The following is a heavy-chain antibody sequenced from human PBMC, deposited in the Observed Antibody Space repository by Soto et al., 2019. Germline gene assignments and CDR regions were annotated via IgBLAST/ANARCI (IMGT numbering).Heavy chain of an antibody. J-gene: IGHJ4*02. CDR1: GFTFSSDW. Sequence: QPGGSLRLSCAASGFTFSSDWMHWVRQAPGKGLMWVSRISTDGSSTSYADSVKGRFTASRDNTKNTLYLEMNSLRAEDTAVYYCARNRDGVDYWGQGTLVTVSS. V-gene: IGHV3-74*01. CDR2: ISTDGSST. CDR3: ARNRDGVDY.